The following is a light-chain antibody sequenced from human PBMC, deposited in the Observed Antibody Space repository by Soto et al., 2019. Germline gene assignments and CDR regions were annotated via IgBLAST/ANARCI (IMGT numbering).Light chain of an antibody. CDR3: QQYNNWPRT. CDR2: DAS. CDR1: QSVTGY. Sequence: EIVMTQSPATLSLSPGERATLSCRASQSVTGYLAWYQQKPGQALRLLIYDASTRATGIPARFSGSGSGTEFTLTISSLQSEDFAVYYCQQYNNWPRTFGQGTKLEIK. V-gene: IGKV3-15*01. J-gene: IGKJ2*01.